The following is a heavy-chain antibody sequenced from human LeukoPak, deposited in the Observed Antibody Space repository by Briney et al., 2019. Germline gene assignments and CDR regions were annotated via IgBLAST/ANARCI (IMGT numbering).Heavy chain of an antibody. CDR1: GGSISSRGYL. CDR2: IHNTGNT. CDR3: ARGSEIFDH. Sequence: PSETLSLTCTVSGGSISSRGYLWRWIRQHPGKGLEWIGYIHNTGNTHYNPSLKSRLTISRDTSKNQFSLKLSSVTAADTAVYYCARGSEIFDHWGQGTLVTVSS. V-gene: IGHV4-31*03. J-gene: IGHJ4*02. D-gene: IGHD5-24*01.